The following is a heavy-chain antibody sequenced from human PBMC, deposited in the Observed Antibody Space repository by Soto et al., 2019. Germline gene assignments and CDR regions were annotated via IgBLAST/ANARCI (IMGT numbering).Heavy chain of an antibody. J-gene: IGHJ5*02. CDR2: INHSGST. CDR1: GGSFSGYY. V-gene: IGHV4-34*01. Sequence: SETLSLTCAVYGGSFSGYYLTWIRQPPGTGLEWIGEINHSGSTNYNPSLKSRVTVSVDTSKNQFSLKLTSVTAADTAVYYCAREGDYYASGQNWFDPWGQGTLVTVSS. D-gene: IGHD3-10*01. CDR3: AREGDYYASGQNWFDP.